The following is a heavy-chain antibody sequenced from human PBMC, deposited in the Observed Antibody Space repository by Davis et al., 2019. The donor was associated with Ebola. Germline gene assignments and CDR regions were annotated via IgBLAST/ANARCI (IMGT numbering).Heavy chain of an antibody. CDR1: GSTLTDLS. J-gene: IGHJ6*04. CDR2: LDPQNIET. Sequence: ASVKVSCKVSGSTLTDLSIHWVRQAPGKGLEWVGGLDPQNIETVYAQKFQGRVTMTEDPSTDTAYMELSSLRSDDTAVYYCARDLWGRYYYGSNGMDVWGKGTTVTVSS. CDR3: ARDLWGRYYYGSNGMDV. D-gene: IGHD3-10*01. V-gene: IGHV1-24*01.